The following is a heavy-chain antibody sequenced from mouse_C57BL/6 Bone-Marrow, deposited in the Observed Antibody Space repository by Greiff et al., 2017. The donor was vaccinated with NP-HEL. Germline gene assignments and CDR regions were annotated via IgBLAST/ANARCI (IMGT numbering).Heavy chain of an antibody. CDR2: ISNGGGST. CDR1: GFTFSDYY. V-gene: IGHV5-12*01. Sequence: EVQGVESGGGLVQPGGSLTLSCAASGFTFSDYYMYWVRQTPEKRLEWVAYISNGGGSTYYSDTVKGRFTISRDNAKNTLYLQMSRLKSEDTAMYYCARQGDYCYGSSYPYCAMDDWGKGTSVTVSS. J-gene: IGHJ4*01. D-gene: IGHD1-1*01. CDR3: ARQGDYCYGSSYPYCAMDD.